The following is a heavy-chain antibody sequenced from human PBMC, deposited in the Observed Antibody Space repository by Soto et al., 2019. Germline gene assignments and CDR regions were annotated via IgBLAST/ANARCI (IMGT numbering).Heavy chain of an antibody. J-gene: IGHJ4*02. CDR3: ARGSRVRLGELSFRGFDY. CDR2: ISTYNSRT. D-gene: IGHD3-16*02. V-gene: IGHV1-18*04. Sequence: ASVKVSCKASGYTFTSHGISWVRQAPGQGLEWLGWISTYNSRTHYAQKLQGRVTMTTDTSTSTAYMELRSLRSDDTAVYYCARGSRVRLGELSFRGFDYWGQGTLVTVSS. CDR1: GYTFTSHG.